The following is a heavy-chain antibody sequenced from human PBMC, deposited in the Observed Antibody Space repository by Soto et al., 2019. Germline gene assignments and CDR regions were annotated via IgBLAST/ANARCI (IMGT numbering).Heavy chain of an antibody. D-gene: IGHD3-16*01. V-gene: IGHV4-30-4*01. CDR2: IYYTGTT. J-gene: IGHJ3*02. CDR1: GGSTGSGGFY. Sequence: PSETLSLTCTVSGGSTGSGGFYWSWIRQPPGKGLEWIGYIYYTGTTYYNPSLKSRVAMSVDTSQNQFSLKLSSVTAADTAVYYCARAWGRADPIIPMLKDVLDIWGQGTMVTVSS. CDR3: ARAWGRADPIIPMLKDVLDI.